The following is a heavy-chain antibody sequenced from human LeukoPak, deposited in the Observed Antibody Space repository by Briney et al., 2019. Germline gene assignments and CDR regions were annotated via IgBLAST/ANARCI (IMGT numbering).Heavy chain of an antibody. V-gene: IGHV3-30*18. CDR2: ISYDGSNK. D-gene: IGHD6-19*01. CDR1: GFTFSSYG. J-gene: IGHJ3*02. Sequence: GGSLRLSCAASGFTFSSYGMHWVRQAPGKGLEWVAVISYDGSNKYYADSVKGRFTISRDNSKNTLYLQMNSLRAEDTAVYYCAKIPGYSSGWFVDAFDIWGQGTMVTVSS. CDR3: AKIPGYSSGWFVDAFDI.